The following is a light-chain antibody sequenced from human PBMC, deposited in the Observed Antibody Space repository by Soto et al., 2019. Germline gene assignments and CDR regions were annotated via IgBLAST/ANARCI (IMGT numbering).Light chain of an antibody. CDR3: QQYGSSPWT. CDR2: GAS. Sequence: EGVLTQSPGTLSLSPGERATLSCRASQSVSSSYLAWYQQKPGQAPRLLIYGASSRATGIPDRFSGSGSGTDFTLTISRLEREDFAVYYCQQYGSSPWTFGQGTKVEIK. V-gene: IGKV3-20*01. J-gene: IGKJ1*01. CDR1: QSVSSSY.